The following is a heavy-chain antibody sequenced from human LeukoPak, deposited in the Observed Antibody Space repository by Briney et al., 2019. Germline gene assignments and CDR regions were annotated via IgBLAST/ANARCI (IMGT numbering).Heavy chain of an antibody. D-gene: IGHD3-9*01. V-gene: IGHV1-2*02. CDR3: ARDFSPLRYFDWLPYYYYYMDV. Sequence: ASVKVFCKASGYHFTGYYMHWVRQAPGQGLEWMGWNNPNSGCTNYAQKFQGRVTMTRDTSISTAYMELSRLRSDDTAVYYCARDFSPLRYFDWLPYYYYYMDVWGKGTTVTVSS. CDR1: GYHFTGYY. CDR2: NNPNSGCT. J-gene: IGHJ6*03.